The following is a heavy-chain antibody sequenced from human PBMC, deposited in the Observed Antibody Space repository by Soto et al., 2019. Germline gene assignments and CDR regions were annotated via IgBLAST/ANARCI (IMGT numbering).Heavy chain of an antibody. Sequence: PSETLSLTCTVSGGSISSYYWSWIRQPPGKGLEWIGYIYYSGSTNYNPSLKSRVTISVDTSKNQFSLKLSSVTAADTAVYYCARDRGSGRGYYGMDVWGQGTTVTVSS. V-gene: IGHV4-59*01. CDR2: IYYSGST. CDR3: ARDRGSGRGYYGMDV. J-gene: IGHJ6*02. CDR1: GGSISSYY. D-gene: IGHD3-10*01.